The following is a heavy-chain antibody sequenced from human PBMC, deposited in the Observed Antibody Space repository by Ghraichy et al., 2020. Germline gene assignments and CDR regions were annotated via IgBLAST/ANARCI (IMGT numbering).Heavy chain of an antibody. V-gene: IGHV3-23*01. CDR2: ISGSGGCT. CDR3: AKDRVWLLGEGTDY. Sequence: AGSLRLSCAASGFTFSSYAMRWVRQAPGKGLEYVSAISGSGGCTYYADSVKGRFSISRDNSKNTLYLQMNSLRAEDTAVYYCAKDRVWLLGEGTDYWGQGTRVTVSS. J-gene: IGHJ4*02. CDR1: GFTFSSYA. D-gene: IGHD3-10*01.